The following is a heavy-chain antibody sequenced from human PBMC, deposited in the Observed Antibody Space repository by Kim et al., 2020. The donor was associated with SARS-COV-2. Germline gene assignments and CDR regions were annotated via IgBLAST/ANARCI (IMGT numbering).Heavy chain of an antibody. CDR1: GGTFSSYA. CDR3: ADISGYYPPGGMDV. CDR2: IIPILGIA. J-gene: IGHJ6*02. V-gene: IGHV1-69*04. D-gene: IGHD3-22*01. Sequence: SVKVSCKASGGTFSSYAISWVRQAPGQGLEWMGRIIPILGIANYAQKFQGRVTITADKSTSTAYMELSSLRSEDTAVYYCADISGYYPPGGMDVWGQGTTVTVSS.